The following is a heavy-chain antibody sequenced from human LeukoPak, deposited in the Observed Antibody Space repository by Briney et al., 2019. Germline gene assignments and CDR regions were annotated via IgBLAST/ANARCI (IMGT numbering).Heavy chain of an antibody. Sequence: SETLSLTXAVYGGSFSGYYWSWIRQTPGKGLEWIGEINHSGSTNYNPSLKSRVTISVDTSKNQFSLKLSSVTAADTAVYYCARGRTGVVVVPAARYYMDVWGKGTTVTVTS. CDR3: ARGRTGVVVVPAARYYMDV. D-gene: IGHD2-2*01. CDR2: INHSGST. J-gene: IGHJ6*03. CDR1: GGSFSGYY. V-gene: IGHV4-34*01.